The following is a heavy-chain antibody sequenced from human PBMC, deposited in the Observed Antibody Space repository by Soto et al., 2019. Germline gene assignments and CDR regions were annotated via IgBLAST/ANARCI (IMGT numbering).Heavy chain of an antibody. V-gene: IGHV1-46*01. J-gene: IGHJ6*02. CDR3: ARDPSYYGMDV. Sequence: ASVKVSCKASGYTFTSYYMHWVRQAPGQGLEWMGIINPSGGSTSYAQKFQGRVTMTRDTSMSTAYMELSRLRSEDTAVYYCARDPSYYGMDVWGQGTTVTVSS. CDR1: GYTFTSYY. CDR2: INPSGGST.